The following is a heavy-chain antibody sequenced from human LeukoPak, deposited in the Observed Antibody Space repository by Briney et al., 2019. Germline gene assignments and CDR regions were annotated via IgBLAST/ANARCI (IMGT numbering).Heavy chain of an antibody. D-gene: IGHD5-12*01. CDR3: ARGYSGYYFFYGMDV. V-gene: IGHV5-51*07. J-gene: IGHJ6*02. Sequence: GESLKISCKASGYTFTTYWIGWVHQMPGKGLEWMGIIYPGDSDIRYSPSFQGRVTISADKSISTAYLQWSSLKASDTATYYCARGYSGYYFFYGMDVWGQGTTVTVSS. CDR2: IYPGDSDI. CDR1: GYTFTTYW.